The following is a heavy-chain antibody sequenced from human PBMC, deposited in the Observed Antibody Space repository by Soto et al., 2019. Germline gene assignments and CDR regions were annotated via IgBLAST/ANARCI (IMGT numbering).Heavy chain of an antibody. CDR2: ISYDGSNK. D-gene: IGHD6-6*01. V-gene: IGHV3-30-3*01. J-gene: IGHJ5*02. Sequence: QVQLVESGGGVVQPGRSLRLSCAASGFTFSSYAMHWVRQAPGKGLEWVAVISYDGSNKYYADSVKGRFTISRDNSKNTLYLLMNSLRAEDTAVYYCARAGSSSSGWFDPWGQGTLVTVSS. CDR1: GFTFSSYA. CDR3: ARAGSSSSGWFDP.